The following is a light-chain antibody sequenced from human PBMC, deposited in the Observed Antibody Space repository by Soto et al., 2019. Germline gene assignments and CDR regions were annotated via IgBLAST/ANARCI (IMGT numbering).Light chain of an antibody. CDR3: QQRSNWPPIT. Sequence: EIVLTQSPGTLSLSPWEGATLWCRASQSVSSSNLAWYRQKPGQAPRLLIYGASSRATDIPDRFSGSGSGTDFTLTISSLEPEDFAVYYCQQRSNWPPITFGQGTRLEIK. J-gene: IGKJ5*01. CDR1: QSVSSSN. CDR2: GAS. V-gene: IGKV3D-20*02.